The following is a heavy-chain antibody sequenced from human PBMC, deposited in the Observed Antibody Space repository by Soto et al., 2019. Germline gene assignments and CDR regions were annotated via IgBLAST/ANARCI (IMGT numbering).Heavy chain of an antibody. Sequence: GGSLRLSCAASGFTFDDYAMHWVRQAPGKGLEWVSGISWNSGSIGYADSVKGRFTISRDNAKNSLYLQMNSLRAEDTALYYCAKDIRGGYYYGMDVWGQGTTVTVSS. V-gene: IGHV3-9*01. CDR3: AKDIRGGYYYGMDV. J-gene: IGHJ6*02. CDR1: GFTFDDYA. CDR2: ISWNSGSI.